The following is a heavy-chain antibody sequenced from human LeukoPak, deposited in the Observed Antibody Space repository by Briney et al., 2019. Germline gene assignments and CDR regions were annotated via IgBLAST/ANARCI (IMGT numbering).Heavy chain of an antibody. CDR1: GFTFSSYS. V-gene: IGHV3-48*02. J-gene: IGHJ6*02. CDR3: ARDLLANYDSSGYYPDYYYYYGMAG. CDR2: ISSSSSTI. Sequence: AGGSLRLSCAASGFTFSSYSMNWVRQAPGKGLEWVSYISSSSSTIYYADSVKGRFTISRDKAKNSLHLQMNSLRDEDTAVYYCARDLLANYDSSGYYPDYYYYYGMAGWDQESTATVSS. D-gene: IGHD3-22*01.